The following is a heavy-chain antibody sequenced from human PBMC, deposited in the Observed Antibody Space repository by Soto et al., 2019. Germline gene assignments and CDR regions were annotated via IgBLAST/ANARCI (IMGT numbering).Heavy chain of an antibody. Sequence: SVKVSCKASGYTFINYYMHWVRQAPGQGLEWMGIINPSGGSTRYAQKFQGRVTMTRDTSTRTVYMELSSLRSEDTAVYYCASGLFEYSGYGLDAFDIWGQGAMVTVSS. J-gene: IGHJ3*02. CDR3: ASGLFEYSGYGLDAFDI. V-gene: IGHV1-46*03. CDR2: INPSGGST. D-gene: IGHD5-12*01. CDR1: GYTFINYY.